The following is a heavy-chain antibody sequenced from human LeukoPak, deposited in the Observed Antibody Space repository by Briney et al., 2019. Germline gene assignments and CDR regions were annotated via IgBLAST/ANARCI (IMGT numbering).Heavy chain of an antibody. CDR2: IYSGGST. CDR3: ARDLGYYYDSSGYYNGMDV. Sequence: PGGSLRLSCAASGFTVSSNYMSWVRQAPGKGLEWVSVIYSGGSTYYADSVKGRFTISRDNSKNTLYLQMNSLRAEDTAVYYCARDLGYYYDSSGYYNGMDVWGQGTTVTVSS. J-gene: IGHJ6*02. V-gene: IGHV3-66*01. CDR1: GFTVSSNY. D-gene: IGHD3-22*01.